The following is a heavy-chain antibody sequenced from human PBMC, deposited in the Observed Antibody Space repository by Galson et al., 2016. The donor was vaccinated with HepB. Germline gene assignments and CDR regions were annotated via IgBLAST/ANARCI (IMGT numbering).Heavy chain of an antibody. J-gene: IGHJ4*02. CDR3: TRLPYANSGYDGR. D-gene: IGHD5-12*01. CDR1: GFTFSRSA. Sequence: SLRLSCAASGFTFSRSAMHWVRQTSGKGLEWVGRIRSTSHNFATEYAASVTGRFTIPRDDSKNMAYLQMNGLKTEDTAMYYCTRLPYANSGYDGRRGQGTLVTVSS. CDR2: IRSTSHNFAT. V-gene: IGHV3-73*01.